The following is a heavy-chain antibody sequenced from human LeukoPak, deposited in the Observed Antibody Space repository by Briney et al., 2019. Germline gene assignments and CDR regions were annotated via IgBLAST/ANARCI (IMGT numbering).Heavy chain of an antibody. V-gene: IGHV3-74*01. CDR2: ITSDGTSA. J-gene: IGHJ4*02. D-gene: IGHD3-16*01. Sequence: GGSLRLSCVASGFTFSNYWMHWVRQAPGKGLVWVSRITSDGTSATYADSVEGRFTISRDNAKNTLFLQMNSLRAEDTAMYFCARASYAGGPDYWGQGTLVTVSS. CDR1: GFTFSNYW. CDR3: ARASYAGGPDY.